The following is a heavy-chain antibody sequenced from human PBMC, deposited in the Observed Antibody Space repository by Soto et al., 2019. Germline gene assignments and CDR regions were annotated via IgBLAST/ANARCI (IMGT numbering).Heavy chain of an antibody. Sequence: LSLTCAVYGGSFSGYYWSWIRQPPGKGLEWIGEINHSGSTNYNPSLKSRVTISVDTSKNQFSLKLSSVTAADTAVYYCARGWLRYFDWLSTSAGMDVWGQGTTVTVSS. CDR2: INHSGST. J-gene: IGHJ6*02. V-gene: IGHV4-34*01. D-gene: IGHD3-9*01. CDR3: ARGWLRYFDWLSTSAGMDV. CDR1: GGSFSGYY.